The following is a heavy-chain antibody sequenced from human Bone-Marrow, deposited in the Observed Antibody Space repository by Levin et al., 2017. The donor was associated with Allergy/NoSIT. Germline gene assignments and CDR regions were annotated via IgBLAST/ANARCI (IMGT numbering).Heavy chain of an antibody. CDR3: TRERDIVVVPAATDAFDI. Sequence: GGSLRLSCAASGFTFSGSAMHWVRQASGKGLEWVGRIRSKANSYATAYAASVKGRFTISRDDSKNTAYLQMNSLKTEDTAVYYCTRERDIVVVPAATDAFDIWGQGTMVTVSS. CDR2: IRSKANSYAT. J-gene: IGHJ3*02. D-gene: IGHD2-2*01. V-gene: IGHV3-73*01. CDR1: GFTFSGSA.